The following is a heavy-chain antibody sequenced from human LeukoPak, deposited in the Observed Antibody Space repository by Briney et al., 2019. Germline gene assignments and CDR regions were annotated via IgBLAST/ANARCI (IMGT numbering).Heavy chain of an antibody. CDR1: RFTISDYY. Sequence: GGSLRLSCAASRFTISDYYMTWIRQAPGKGLEWVSYISSSGSAIYHADSVKGRFTVSRDNAKNSLYLQMNSLRAEDTAVYYCATLGRNYFDSWGQGSLVTVSS. CDR3: ATLGRNYFDS. V-gene: IGHV3-11*01. J-gene: IGHJ4*02. D-gene: IGHD2-15*01. CDR2: ISSSGSAI.